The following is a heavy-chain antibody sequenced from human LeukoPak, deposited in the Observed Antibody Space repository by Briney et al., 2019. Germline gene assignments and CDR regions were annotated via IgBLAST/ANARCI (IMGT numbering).Heavy chain of an antibody. D-gene: IGHD3-16*01. CDR2: INRSGST. CDR1: GGSFSGYY. V-gene: IGHV4-34*01. Sequence: SSETLSLTCAVYGGSFSGYYWSWIRQPPGKGLEWIGEINRSGSTNYNPSLKSRVTISVDTSKNQFSLKLSSVTAADTAVYYCARNRRYRGGADYWGQGTLVTVSS. J-gene: IGHJ4*02. CDR3: ARNRRYRGGADY.